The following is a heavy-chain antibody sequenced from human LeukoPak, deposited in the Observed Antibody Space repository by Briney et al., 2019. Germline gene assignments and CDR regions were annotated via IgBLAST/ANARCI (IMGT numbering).Heavy chain of an antibody. CDR1: GGSISAYF. J-gene: IGHJ2*01. CDR2: IYYSGST. D-gene: IGHD4-23*01. CDR3: AREGDHGGNGNWYFDL. Sequence: PSETLSLTCTVSGGSISAYFWSWIRQPPGKGLEWIGYIYYSGSTNYNPSLKSRVTISVDTSKNQFSLKLSSVTAADTAVYYCAREGDHGGNGNWYFDLWGRGTLVTVSS. V-gene: IGHV4-59*01.